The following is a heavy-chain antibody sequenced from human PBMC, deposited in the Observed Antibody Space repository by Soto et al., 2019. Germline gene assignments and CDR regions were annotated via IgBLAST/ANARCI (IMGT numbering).Heavy chain of an antibody. V-gene: IGHV3-53*04. CDR1: GFTVSSNY. D-gene: IGHD6-19*01. CDR3: ARDRYSSGWLDAFHI. CDR2: IFTGGST. Sequence: PGGSLRLSCAASGFTVSSNYMSWVRQAPGKGLEWVSVIFTGGSTYYADSVKSRFTISRHSSKNTVYLQMNSLRAEDTAVYYCARDRYSSGWLDAFHIWGQGTMVTVSS. J-gene: IGHJ3*02.